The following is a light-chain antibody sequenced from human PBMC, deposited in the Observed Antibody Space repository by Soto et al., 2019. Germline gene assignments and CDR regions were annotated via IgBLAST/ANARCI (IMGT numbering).Light chain of an antibody. CDR1: QTVASY. V-gene: IGKV1-39*01. CDR2: VAS. J-gene: IGKJ4*01. CDR3: QQTYRVPLT. Sequence: DIPMTQSPSSLSASVGDRVTITCRAGQTVASYLHWYQQKPGQAPKLLIYVASYLQTGVPSRFSGSGSGTDFTLTITNLQPEDSATYYCQQTYRVPLTFGGGTMVAIK.